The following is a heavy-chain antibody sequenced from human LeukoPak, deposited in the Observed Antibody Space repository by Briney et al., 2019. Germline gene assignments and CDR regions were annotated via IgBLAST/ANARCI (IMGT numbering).Heavy chain of an antibody. CDR3: ARGTAAAAWFDP. CDR2: INTGGNTV. V-gene: IGHV3-48*03. D-gene: IGHD6-13*01. Sequence: GGSLRLSCAASGFTFSRSEMNWVRQAPGKGLEWVSYINTGGNTVYYADSVKGRFTISRDNAKNSLYLQMNSLRDEDTAVYYCARGTAAAAWFDPWGQGTLVTVSS. CDR1: GFTFSRSE. J-gene: IGHJ5*02.